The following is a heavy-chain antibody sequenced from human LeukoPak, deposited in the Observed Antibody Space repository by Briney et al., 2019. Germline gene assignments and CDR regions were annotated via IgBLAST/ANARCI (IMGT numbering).Heavy chain of an antibody. D-gene: IGHD3-22*01. CDR1: GFTFSSYA. J-gene: IGHJ3*02. Sequence: GGSLRLSCAASGFTFSSYAMSWVREAPGKGLGWVSAIRGSGGSTYCADSVKGRFTISRDNSKNTLHLQMNSLRAEDTAVYYCAKDAKPYYYDSSGYYYAGAFDIWGQGTMVTVSS. CDR3: AKDAKPYYYDSSGYYYAGAFDI. V-gene: IGHV3-23*01. CDR2: IRGSGGST.